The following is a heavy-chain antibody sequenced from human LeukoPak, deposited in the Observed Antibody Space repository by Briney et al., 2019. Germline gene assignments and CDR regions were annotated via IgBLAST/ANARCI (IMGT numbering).Heavy chain of an antibody. CDR3: ARRMQQPGPVNYFDL. Sequence: SETLSLPCTVSGRSITSYYWRWLRQPPGKGLEWIGYIYYSGSTNYNHSLKSRVTISVDTSKNQFSLKLSSVTAADTAAFYCARRMQQPGPVNYFDLGGRRTLVTVSS. CDR2: IYYSGST. J-gene: IGHJ4*02. V-gene: IGHV4-59*12. CDR1: GRSITSYY. D-gene: IGHD4-17*01.